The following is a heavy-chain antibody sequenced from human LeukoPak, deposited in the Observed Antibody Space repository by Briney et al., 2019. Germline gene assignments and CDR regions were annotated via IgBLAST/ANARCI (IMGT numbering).Heavy chain of an antibody. J-gene: IGHJ4*02. Sequence: ASVKVSCKASGYTFTSYGISWVRQAPGQGLEWMGWISAYNGNTNYAQKLQGRVTMTTDTSTSTAYMELRSLRSDDTAVYYCARDEMDYYGLTNYYFDYWGQGTLVTVSS. CDR1: GYTFTSYG. V-gene: IGHV1-18*01. CDR2: ISAYNGNT. D-gene: IGHD3-10*01. CDR3: ARDEMDYYGLTNYYFDY.